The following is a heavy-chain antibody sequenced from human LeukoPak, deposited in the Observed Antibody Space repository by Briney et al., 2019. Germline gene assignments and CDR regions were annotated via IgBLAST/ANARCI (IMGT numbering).Heavy chain of an antibody. D-gene: IGHD3-10*01. CDR1: GFTFDDYA. J-gene: IGHJ4*02. V-gene: IGHV3-9*01. CDR3: AKDSETQLLWFGGFDY. Sequence: PGGSLRLSCAASGFTFDDYAMHWVRQAPGKGLKWVSGISWNSGSIGYADSVKGRFTISRDNSKNSLYLQMNSLRAQDTAVYYCAKDSETQLLWFGGFDYWGQGTLVTVSS. CDR2: ISWNSGSI.